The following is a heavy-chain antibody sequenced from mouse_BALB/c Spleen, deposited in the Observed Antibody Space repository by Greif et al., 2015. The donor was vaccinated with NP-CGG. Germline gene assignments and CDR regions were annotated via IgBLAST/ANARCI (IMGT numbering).Heavy chain of an antibody. J-gene: IGHJ4*01. CDR2: INPSNGRT. CDR1: GYTFTSYW. V-gene: IGHV1S81*02. Sequence: VQLQQSGAELVKPGASVKLSCKASGYTFTSYWMHWVKQRPGQGLEWIGEINPSNGRTNYNEKFKSKATLTVDKSSSTAYMRLSSLTSEDSAVYYCAIHDGYYYYAMDYWGQGTSVTVSS. CDR3: AIHDGYYYYAMDY. D-gene: IGHD2-3*01.